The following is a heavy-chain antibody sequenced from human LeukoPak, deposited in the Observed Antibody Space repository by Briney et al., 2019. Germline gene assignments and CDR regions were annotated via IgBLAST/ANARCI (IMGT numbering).Heavy chain of an antibody. Sequence: ASVKVSCKASGYTFTSYYMHWVRQAPGQGLEWMGIINPSGGSTSYAQKFQGRVTITADESTSTAYMELSSLRSEDTAVYYCARDVAGYYYYGMDVWGQGTTVTVSS. CDR1: GYTFTSYY. V-gene: IGHV1-46*01. CDR2: INPSGGST. J-gene: IGHJ6*02. D-gene: IGHD1-1*01. CDR3: ARDVAGYYYYGMDV.